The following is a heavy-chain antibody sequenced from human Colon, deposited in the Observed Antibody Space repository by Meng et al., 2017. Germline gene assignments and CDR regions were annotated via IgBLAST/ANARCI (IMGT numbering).Heavy chain of an antibody. J-gene: IGHJ4*02. CDR2: TYHSGST. CDR3: ARGALLFDYDTGGYYVPGFDY. Sequence: QLQLQESGSGLLKPSQTLSLTCAVYGGSISSGGYSWSWIRQPPGKGLEWIGYTYHSGSTYYNPSLKSRVTILVDKSKNQFSLKVRSVTAADTAVYFCARGALLFDYDTGGYYVPGFDYWGQGALVTVSS. V-gene: IGHV4-30-2*01. D-gene: IGHD3-22*01. CDR1: GGSISSGGYS.